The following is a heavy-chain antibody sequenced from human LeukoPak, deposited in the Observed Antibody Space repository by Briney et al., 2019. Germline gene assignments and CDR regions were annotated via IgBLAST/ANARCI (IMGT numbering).Heavy chain of an antibody. J-gene: IGHJ6*02. CDR2: INPNSGGT. D-gene: IGHD6-13*01. V-gene: IGHV1-2*04. Sequence: ASVKVSCKASGYTFTGYYMPWVRQAPGQGLEWMGWINPNSGGTNYAQKFQGWVTMTRDTSISTAYMELSRLRSDDTAVYYCARGLWAAAGMRYYGMDVWGQGTTVTVSS. CDR1: GYTFTGYY. CDR3: ARGLWAAAGMRYYGMDV.